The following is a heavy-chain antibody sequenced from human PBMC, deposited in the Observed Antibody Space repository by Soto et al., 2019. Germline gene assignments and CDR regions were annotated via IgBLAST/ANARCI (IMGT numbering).Heavy chain of an antibody. CDR1: GYTFTSYA. CDR2: INAGNGNT. CDR3: ARAATVVTCFDY. Sequence: ASVKVSCKASGYTFTSYAMHWVRQAPGQRLEWMGWINAGNGNTKYSQKFQGRVTITRDTSASTAYMELSSLRSEDTAVYYCARAATVVTCFDYWGQGTRVTVS. D-gene: IGHD4-17*01. V-gene: IGHV1-3*01. J-gene: IGHJ4*02.